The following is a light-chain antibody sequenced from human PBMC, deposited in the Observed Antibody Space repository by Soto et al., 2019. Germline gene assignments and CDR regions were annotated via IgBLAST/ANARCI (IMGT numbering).Light chain of an antibody. CDR3: MQATHFPRT. Sequence: DIVLTQTPLSSPVTLGQPASISCRSSQSLEHSNGNTYLSWLQQRPGQPPRLLIYRSSNRFSGVPDRFRGSGSGTDFTLKISRVEAEDVGVYYCMQATHFPRTFGQGTKVEIK. CDR1: QSLEHSNGNTY. V-gene: IGKV2-24*01. J-gene: IGKJ1*01. CDR2: RSS.